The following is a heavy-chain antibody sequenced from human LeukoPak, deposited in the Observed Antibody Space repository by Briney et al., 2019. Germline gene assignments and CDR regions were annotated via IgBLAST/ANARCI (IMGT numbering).Heavy chain of an antibody. CDR2: IKQDGSEK. Sequence: GGSLRLSCAASGFTFSSYWMSWVRQAPGKGLEWVANIKQDGSEKYYVDSVKGRFTISRDNAKNSLYLQMNSLRAEDTAVYYCATDRQRLMTTVTTAYFQHWGQGTLVTVSS. V-gene: IGHV3-7*01. D-gene: IGHD4-11*01. CDR1: GFTFSSYW. CDR3: ATDRQRLMTTVTTAYFQH. J-gene: IGHJ1*01.